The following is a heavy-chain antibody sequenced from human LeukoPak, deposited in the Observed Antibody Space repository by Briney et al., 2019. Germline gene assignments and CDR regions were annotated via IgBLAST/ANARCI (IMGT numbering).Heavy chain of an antibody. CDR1: GFTFSSYA. Sequence: PGGSLRLSCAASGFTFSSYAMSWVRQAPGKGLEWVSAISGSGGSTYYADSVKGRFTISRDNSKNTLYLQMNSLRAEDTAVYYCAKGGRYQLLYGSFDYWGQGTLVTVSS. D-gene: IGHD2-2*02. J-gene: IGHJ4*02. V-gene: IGHV3-23*01. CDR2: ISGSGGST. CDR3: AKGGRYQLLYGSFDY.